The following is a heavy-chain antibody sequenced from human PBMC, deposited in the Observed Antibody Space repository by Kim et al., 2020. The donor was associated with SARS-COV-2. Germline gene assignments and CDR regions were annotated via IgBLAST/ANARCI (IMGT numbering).Heavy chain of an antibody. J-gene: IGHJ6*02. CDR3: ARGLLGSGWYSAMSPYYYYGMDV. CDR1: GFTFSSYD. V-gene: IGHV3-13*01. Sequence: GGSLRLSCAASGFTFSSYDMHWVRQATGKGLEWVSAIGTAGDTYYPGSVHNNIKLSRENAKKPLYLLMNSLRAGDTAVYYCARGLLGSGWYSAMSPYYYYGMDVWGQGTTVTVSS. D-gene: IGHD6-19*01. CDR2: IGTAGDT.